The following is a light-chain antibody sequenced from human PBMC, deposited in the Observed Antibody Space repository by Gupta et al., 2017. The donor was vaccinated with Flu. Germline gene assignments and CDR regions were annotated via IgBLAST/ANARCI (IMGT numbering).Light chain of an antibody. CDR3: QQYHKWPGT. CDR1: QYISNN. Sequence: EIVMTQSPATLSVSPGERATLSCRASQYISNNLAWYQQKPGQAIRLLIYDVSTRASGISGRFSGSGSGTEFSLTISNLQSEDFAVYFCQQYHKWPGTFGQGTKVEVK. CDR2: DVS. V-gene: IGKV3-15*01. J-gene: IGKJ1*01.